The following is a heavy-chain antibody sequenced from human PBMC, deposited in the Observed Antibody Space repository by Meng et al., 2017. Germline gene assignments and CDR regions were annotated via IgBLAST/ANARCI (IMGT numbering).Heavy chain of an antibody. CDR1: GFTFSSYG. J-gene: IGHJ3*02. Sequence: SLMISCAASGFTFSSYGMHWVRQAPGKGLEWVAVIWYDGSNKYYADSEKGRFTISRDNSKNTLYLQMNSLRAEDTAVYYCARDKLITMIVADDAFDIWGQGTMVTVSS. CDR3: ARDKLITMIVADDAFDI. D-gene: IGHD3-22*01. CDR2: IWYDGSNK. V-gene: IGHV3-33*01.